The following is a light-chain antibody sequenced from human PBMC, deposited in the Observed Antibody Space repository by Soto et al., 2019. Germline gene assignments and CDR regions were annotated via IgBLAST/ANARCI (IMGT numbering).Light chain of an antibody. CDR2: GAS. Sequence: IVLTQSPGTLSLSPGERVTLSCRASQSVSSSYLAWYQQKPGQAPRLLIYGASSRATGIPDRFSGSGSGTDFTLTISRLEPEDFAVYYCQQYGTSPLTFGGRTKLEIK. CDR1: QSVSSSY. CDR3: QQYGTSPLT. V-gene: IGKV3-20*01. J-gene: IGKJ4*01.